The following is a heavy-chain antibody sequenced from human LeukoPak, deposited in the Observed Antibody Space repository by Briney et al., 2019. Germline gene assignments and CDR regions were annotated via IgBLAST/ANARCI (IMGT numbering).Heavy chain of an antibody. CDR3: ARLPLGAFGEVLNFDC. CDR2: INDSGTT. J-gene: IGHJ4*02. D-gene: IGHD3-10*01. V-gene: IGHV4-34*01. CDR1: SEFFSGYY. Sequence: PSETLSLTCGVSSEFFSGYYWGWIRQPPGKGLEWIGDINDSGTTKYNPTLKSRVTISIDTSKKQFSLKVKSVTAADTAVYYCARLPLGAFGEVLNFDCWGQGTLVTVSS.